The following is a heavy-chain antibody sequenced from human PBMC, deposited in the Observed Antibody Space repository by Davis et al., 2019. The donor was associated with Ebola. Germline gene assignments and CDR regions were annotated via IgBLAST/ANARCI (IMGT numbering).Heavy chain of an antibody. CDR2: INPNSGGT. J-gene: IGHJ4*02. V-gene: IGHV1-2*02. CDR1: EYTFISHF. D-gene: IGHD2-21*02. Sequence: ASVKVSCKASEYTFISHFIHWVRQAPGQGLEWMGWINPNSGGTNYAQRFQGRVTMTREMSTTTAFMELSSLTSDDTAIYFCARELLVTGHRSADYWGQGTLVTVSS. CDR3: ARELLVTGHRSADY.